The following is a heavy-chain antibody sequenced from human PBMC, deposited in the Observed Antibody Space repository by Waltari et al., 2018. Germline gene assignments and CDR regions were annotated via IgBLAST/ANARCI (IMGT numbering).Heavy chain of an antibody. Sequence: QVHLVESGGGVVQPGGSLRLSCAACGFPFRDYGRHWVRQAPGKGLEWVAFIRYDASDIYYRDSVKGRFTISRDNSKNTLFLQMSSLRPEDTAVYYCAKVGVGLTTWYPFDVWGQGTMVTVSS. CDR1: GFPFRDYG. CDR2: IRYDASDI. V-gene: IGHV3-30*02. CDR3: AKVGVGLTTWYPFDV. D-gene: IGHD1-1*01. J-gene: IGHJ3*01.